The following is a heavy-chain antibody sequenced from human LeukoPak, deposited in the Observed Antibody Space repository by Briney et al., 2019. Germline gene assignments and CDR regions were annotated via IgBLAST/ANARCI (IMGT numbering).Heavy chain of an antibody. Sequence: SETLSLTCSVSGGSISPYYWNWLRQPPGKGLEWIGSIHYNGDTNYNPSLKSRVTISVDTSKNQFSLKLSSATAADTAVYYCARVLRFLEWPPHDAFDIWGQGTMVTVSS. CDR3: ARVLRFLEWPPHDAFDI. CDR2: IHYNGDT. D-gene: IGHD3-3*01. J-gene: IGHJ3*02. CDR1: GGSISPYY. V-gene: IGHV4-59*01.